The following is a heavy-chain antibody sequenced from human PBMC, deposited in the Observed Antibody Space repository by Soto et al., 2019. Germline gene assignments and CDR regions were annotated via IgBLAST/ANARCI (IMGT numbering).Heavy chain of an antibody. Sequence: SETLSLTCTVSGGSISSYYWSWIRQPPGKGLEWIGYIYYSGSTNYNPSLKSRVTISVDTSKNQFSLKLSSVTAADTAVYYCARASIAARPMTHDAFDIWGQGTMVTVSS. V-gene: IGHV4-59*01. CDR1: GGSISSYY. CDR3: ARASIAARPMTHDAFDI. J-gene: IGHJ3*02. CDR2: IYYSGST. D-gene: IGHD6-6*01.